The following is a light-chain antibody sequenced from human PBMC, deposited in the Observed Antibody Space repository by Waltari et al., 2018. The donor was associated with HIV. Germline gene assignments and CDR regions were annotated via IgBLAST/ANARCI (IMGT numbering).Light chain of an antibody. J-gene: IGKJ2*01. V-gene: IGKV3-15*01. CDR2: GAS. Sequence: DIVMTQSPASLSVSPGERATLSCSASQSLSNNLAWYQQKPGQAPRLLIYGASTRATGVPARFSGSGSGTEFTLTISSLQSEDFAVYYCQQYSNWPTYTFGQGTKLEIK. CDR1: QSLSNN. CDR3: QQYSNWPTYT.